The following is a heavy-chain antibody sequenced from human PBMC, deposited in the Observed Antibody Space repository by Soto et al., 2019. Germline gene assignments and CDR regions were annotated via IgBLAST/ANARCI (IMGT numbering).Heavy chain of an antibody. CDR3: ATVDRTSDLYDY. CDR2: IIPIFGTA. CDR1: GGTFSSYA. D-gene: IGHD1-7*01. J-gene: IGHJ4*02. V-gene: IGHV1-69*13. Sequence: SVKVSYKASGGTFSSYAISWVRQAPGQGLEWMGGIIPIFGTANYAQKFQGRVTITADESTSTAYMELSSLRSEDTAVYYCATVDRTSDLYDYWGQGTLVTVSS.